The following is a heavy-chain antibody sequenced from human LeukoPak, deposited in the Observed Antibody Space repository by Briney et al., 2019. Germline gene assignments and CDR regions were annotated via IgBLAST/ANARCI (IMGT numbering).Heavy chain of an antibody. CDR3: ARVLYYDILTDWYPMEY. CDR1: GYTFTGYY. Sequence: ASVKVSCKASGYTFTGYYMHWVRQAPGQGLEWMGWINPNSGGTNYAQKFQGRVTMTRDTSISTAYMELSRLRSDDTAVYYCARVLYYDILTDWYPMEYWGQGTLVTVSS. CDR2: INPNSGGT. V-gene: IGHV1-2*02. J-gene: IGHJ4*02. D-gene: IGHD3-9*01.